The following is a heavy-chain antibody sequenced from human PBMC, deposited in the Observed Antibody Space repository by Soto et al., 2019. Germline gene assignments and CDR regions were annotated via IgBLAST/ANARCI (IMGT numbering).Heavy chain of an antibody. Sequence: GSLRLSCTASGXTINSYGLHWVRQAPGKGLVWVSRINGDGSSTSYADYVKGRFTISRDNAKNTLYLQMNSLRADDTAVYYCTRFIVATGGFDCWGQGHLVSV. CDR1: GXTINSYG. CDR3: TRFIVATGGFDC. D-gene: IGHD5-12*01. J-gene: IGHJ4*02. V-gene: IGHV3-74*01. CDR2: INGDGSST.